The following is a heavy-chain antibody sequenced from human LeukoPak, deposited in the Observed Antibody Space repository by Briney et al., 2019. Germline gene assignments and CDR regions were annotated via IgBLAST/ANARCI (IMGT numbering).Heavy chain of an antibody. CDR3: ARVGTIFGVVRGP. D-gene: IGHD3-3*01. V-gene: IGHV4-38-2*02. CDR2: IYHSGST. J-gene: IGHJ5*02. CDR1: GYSISSGYY. Sequence: SETLSLTCTVSGYSISSGYYWGWIRQPPGKGLEWIGSIYHSGSTYYNPSLKSRVTISVDTSKNQFSLKLSSVTAADTAVYYCARVGTIFGVVRGPWGQGTLVTVSS.